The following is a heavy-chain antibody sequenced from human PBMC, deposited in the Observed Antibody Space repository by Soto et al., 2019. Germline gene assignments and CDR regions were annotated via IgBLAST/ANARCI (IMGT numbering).Heavy chain of an antibody. CDR1: GDSITSVGYS. V-gene: IGHV4-30-2*01. J-gene: IGHJ6*02. Sequence: PSEPLSLTCAVSGDSITSVGYSWSWIRQPPGKALEWIGYIYHTGTTYYTAALKSRVTISLDRSKNRISLSLNSVTAADTAVYYCAATVFGEYSHYALDVWGQGTTVTVSS. CDR2: IYHTGTT. CDR3: AATVFGEYSHYALDV. D-gene: IGHD3-3*01.